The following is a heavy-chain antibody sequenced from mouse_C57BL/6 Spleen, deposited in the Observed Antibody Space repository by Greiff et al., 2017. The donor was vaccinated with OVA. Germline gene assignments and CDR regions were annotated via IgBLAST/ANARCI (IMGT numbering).Heavy chain of an antibody. D-gene: IGHD1-1*01. V-gene: IGHV1-15*01. J-gene: IGHJ2*01. Sequence: VQLQPSGAELVRPGASVTLSCKASGYTFTDYEMHWVKQTHVHGLEWIGALDPETGGTAYNQKFKGKAILTADKSSSTAYMELRSLTSEDSAVYYCTSHYYYGSSYDYWGQGTTLTVSS. CDR3: TSHYYYGSSYDY. CDR2: LDPETGGT. CDR1: GYTFTDYE.